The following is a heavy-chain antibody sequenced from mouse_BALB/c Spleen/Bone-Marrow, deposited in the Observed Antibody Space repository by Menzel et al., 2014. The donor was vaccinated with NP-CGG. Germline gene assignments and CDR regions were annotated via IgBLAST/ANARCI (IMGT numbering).Heavy chain of an antibody. Sequence: QLQQSEPELIKPGASVTLSCKATGYTFSSYRIERLKQTLGHALEWIGEILPGSGNTYYNENFKGKATFTADPSSNTAYMQLSSLTSEDSAVYNCTIQGFACLGQGTLVPVYA. CDR3: TIQGFAC. J-gene: IGHJ3*01. CDR2: ILPGSGNT. CDR1: GYTFSSYR. V-gene: IGHV1-9*01.